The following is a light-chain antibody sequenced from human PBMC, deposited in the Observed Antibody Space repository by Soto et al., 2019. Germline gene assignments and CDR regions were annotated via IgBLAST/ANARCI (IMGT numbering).Light chain of an antibody. V-gene: IGKV1-33*01. Sequence: DIQMTQSPSSLSASVGDRVTITCQASQDITYYLNWYQQKSGKAPKLLIYDASDVETGVPSRFSGSGSGTDFTFTINSLQPEDIATYYCQQYDNLPLTFGGGTKVEIK. CDR3: QQYDNLPLT. CDR1: QDITYY. J-gene: IGKJ4*01. CDR2: DAS.